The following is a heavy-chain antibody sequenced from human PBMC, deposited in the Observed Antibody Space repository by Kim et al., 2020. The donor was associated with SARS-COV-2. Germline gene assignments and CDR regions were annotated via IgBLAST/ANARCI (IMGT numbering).Heavy chain of an antibody. CDR1: GFTFSSSW. J-gene: IGHJ4*02. CDR2: INQDGSQK. CDR3: VRSVDY. Sequence: GGSLRLSCAASGFTFSSSWMNWARQAPGKGLEWVANINQDGSQKFYVDSVKGRFTISRDNAQNSLYLQMNSLRAEDTAVYYCVRSVDYWGQGTLVTVSS. V-gene: IGHV3-7*01.